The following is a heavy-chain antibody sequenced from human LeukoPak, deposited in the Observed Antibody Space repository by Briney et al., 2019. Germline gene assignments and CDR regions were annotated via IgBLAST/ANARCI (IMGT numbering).Heavy chain of an antibody. V-gene: IGHV4-59*01. CDR3: ARDRYSSSSGGSTT. CDR2: IYYSGST. J-gene: IGHJ4*02. Sequence: PSETLSLTCTVSGGSISSYYWSWIRQPPGKGLEWIGYIYYSGSTHYNPPLKSRVTISVDTSKNQFSLKLSSVTAADTAVYYCARDRYSSSSGGSTTWGQGTLVTVSS. D-gene: IGHD6-6*01. CDR1: GGSISSYY.